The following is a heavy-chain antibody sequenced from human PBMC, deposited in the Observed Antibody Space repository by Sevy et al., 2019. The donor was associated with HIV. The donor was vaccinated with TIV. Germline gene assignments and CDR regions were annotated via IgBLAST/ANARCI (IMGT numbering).Heavy chain of an antibody. CDR3: AKTINSGGGVVPAANYYYYGMDV. Sequence: GGSLRLSCAASGFTFSGYAMSWVRQAPGKGLEWVSAINGKGRSTHYADPVEGRFTISRDNSKNTLYLQMNSLRAEDTAVYYCAKTINSGGGVVPAANYYYYGMDVWGQGTTVTVSS. CDR1: GFTFSGYA. V-gene: IGHV3-23*01. CDR2: INGKGRST. D-gene: IGHD2-2*01. J-gene: IGHJ6*02.